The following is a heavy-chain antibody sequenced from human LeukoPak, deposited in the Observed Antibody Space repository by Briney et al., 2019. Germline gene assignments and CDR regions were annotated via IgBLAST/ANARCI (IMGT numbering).Heavy chain of an antibody. CDR1: GGSLSSYY. CDR3: ARQWFGELPGPWFDP. J-gene: IGHJ5*02. D-gene: IGHD3-10*01. Sequence: PSETLSLTCTVSGGSLSSYYWSWIRQPPGKGLEWIGYIYYSGSTNYNPSLKSRVSISVDTSKNQFSLKLSSVTAADTAVYYCARQWFGELPGPWFDPWGQGTLVTVSS. V-gene: IGHV4-59*08. CDR2: IYYSGST.